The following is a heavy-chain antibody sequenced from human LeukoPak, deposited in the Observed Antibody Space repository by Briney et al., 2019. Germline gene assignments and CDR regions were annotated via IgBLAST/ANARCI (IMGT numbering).Heavy chain of an antibody. J-gene: IGHJ5*02. CDR1: GGSISSSNW. D-gene: IGHD2-21*02. CDR2: IYHSGST. V-gene: IGHV4-4*02. Sequence: SGTLSLTCAVSGGSISSSNWWSWVRQPPGKGLEWIGEIYHSGSTNYNPSLKSRVTISVDKSKNQFSLKLSSVTAADTAVYYCARAPIVVVTATGGWFDPWGQGTLVTVSS. CDR3: ARAPIVVVTATGGWFDP.